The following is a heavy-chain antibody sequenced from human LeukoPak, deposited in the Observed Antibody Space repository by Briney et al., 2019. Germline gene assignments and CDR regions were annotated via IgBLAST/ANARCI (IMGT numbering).Heavy chain of an antibody. D-gene: IGHD2-2*01. Sequence: SETLSLTCTVSGGSISSSSYYWGWIRQPPGKGLEWIGSIYYSGSTYYNPSLKSRVTISVDTSKNQFSLKLSSVTAADTAVYYCARGPCSSTSCYDSSWAGVDPTPGGNSIYMDVWGKGTTVTVSS. V-gene: IGHV4-39*07. CDR2: IYYSGST. J-gene: IGHJ6*03. CDR1: GGSISSSSYY. CDR3: ARGPCSSTSCYDSSWAGVDPTPGGNSIYMDV.